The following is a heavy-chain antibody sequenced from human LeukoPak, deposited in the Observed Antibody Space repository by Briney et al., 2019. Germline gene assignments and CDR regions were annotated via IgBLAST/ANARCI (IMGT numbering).Heavy chain of an antibody. CDR3: ARDRVRGNSNPFFDY. J-gene: IGHJ4*02. Sequence: ASVKVSCKASGYTFTSYGISWVRQAPGQGLEWMGWISAYNGNTNYAQKLQGRVTMTTDTSTSTAYMELRSLRSDDTAVYYCARDRVRGNSNPFFDYWGQGTLVTVSS. V-gene: IGHV1-18*01. D-gene: IGHD4-11*01. CDR2: ISAYNGNT. CDR1: GYTFTSYG.